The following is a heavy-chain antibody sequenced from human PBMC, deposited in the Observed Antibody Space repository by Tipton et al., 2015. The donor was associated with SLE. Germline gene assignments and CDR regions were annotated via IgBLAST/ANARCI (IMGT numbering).Heavy chain of an antibody. J-gene: IGHJ3*02. CDR2: ISSSGSTI. Sequence: SLRLSCAASGFTVSSNYMSWVRQAPGKGLEWVSYISSSGSTIYYADSVKGRFTISRDNAKNSLYLQMNSLRAEDTAVYYCARDQGATAFDIWGQGTMVTVSS. V-gene: IGHV3-11*01. D-gene: IGHD3-16*01. CDR3: ARDQGATAFDI. CDR1: GFTVSSNY.